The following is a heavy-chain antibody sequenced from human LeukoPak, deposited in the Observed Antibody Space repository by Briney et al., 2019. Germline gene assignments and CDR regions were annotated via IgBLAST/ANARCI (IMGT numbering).Heavy chain of an antibody. J-gene: IGHJ4*02. D-gene: IGHD3-22*01. V-gene: IGHV4-59*12. CDR1: GGSISSYY. CDR3: ARGIPTMTLDY. Sequence: SETLSLTCTVSGGSISSYYWSWIRQPPGKGLEWIGYIYYSGSTNYNPSLKSRVTISVDTSKNQFSLKLSSVTAADTAVYYCARGIPTMTLDYWGQGTLVTVSS. CDR2: IYYSGST.